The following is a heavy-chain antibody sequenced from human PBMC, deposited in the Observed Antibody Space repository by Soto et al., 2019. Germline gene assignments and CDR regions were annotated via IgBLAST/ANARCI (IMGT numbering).Heavy chain of an antibody. CDR3: AKTIVAASGYYFDH. Sequence: QVHLVESGGGLVKPGGSLRLACAASGFSFGDSYMSWVRQAPGKGLEWLSYISGGSSYTNYADSVKGRFTISRDNAKRSLYLQMNRLRADDTAVYYGAKTIVAASGYYFDHWGQGNVVNVTS. V-gene: IGHV3-11*06. CDR1: GFSFGDSY. D-gene: IGHD2-21*01. CDR2: ISGGSSYT. J-gene: IGHJ4*02.